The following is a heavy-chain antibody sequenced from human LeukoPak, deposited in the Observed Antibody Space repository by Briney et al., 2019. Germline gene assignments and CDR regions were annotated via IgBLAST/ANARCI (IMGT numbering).Heavy chain of an antibody. J-gene: IGHJ1*01. CDR3: ARDSSAFYGSEYFQH. CDR1: NYTFSNYG. V-gene: IGHV1-18*01. D-gene: IGHD2/OR15-2a*01. CDR2: IGAYSGNS. Sequence: ASVKVSCKTSNYTFSNYGITCVRQAPGQGLEWMGWIGAYSGNSEFAQKFQGRVIMTTDASSGTAYMELTNLTPDDTAVYFCARDSSAFYGSEYFQHWGQGTLVTVSS.